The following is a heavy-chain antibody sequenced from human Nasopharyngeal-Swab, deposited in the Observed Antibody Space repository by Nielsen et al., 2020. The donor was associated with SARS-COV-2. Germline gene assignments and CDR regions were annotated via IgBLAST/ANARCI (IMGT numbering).Heavy chain of an antibody. Sequence: GGSLRLSCAASGFTFDDYGMTWVRQAPGKGLEWVSGINWNGGRTGYGDSVKGRFTVSRDNAKNSLYLQMNSLRAEDTAVYYCARGRTGVGYWGQGTLVTVSS. J-gene: IGHJ4*02. CDR2: INWNGGRT. CDR1: GFTFDDYG. V-gene: IGHV3-20*04. D-gene: IGHD7-27*01. CDR3: ARGRTGVGY.